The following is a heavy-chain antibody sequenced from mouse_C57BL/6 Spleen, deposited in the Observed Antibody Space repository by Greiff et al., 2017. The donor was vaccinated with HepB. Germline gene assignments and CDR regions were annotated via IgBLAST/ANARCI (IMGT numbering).Heavy chain of an antibody. J-gene: IGHJ4*01. CDR1: GYTFTSYW. V-gene: IGHV1-61*01. CDR3: ARGDYYGGVDY. Sequence: VQLQQPGAELVRPGSSVKLSCKASGYTFTSYWMDWVKQRPGQGLEWIGNIYPSDSETHYNQKFKDKATLTVDKSSSTAYMQLSSLTSEGSAVSYCARGDYYGGVDYWGQGTSDTVSS. CDR2: IYPSDSET. D-gene: IGHD1-1*01.